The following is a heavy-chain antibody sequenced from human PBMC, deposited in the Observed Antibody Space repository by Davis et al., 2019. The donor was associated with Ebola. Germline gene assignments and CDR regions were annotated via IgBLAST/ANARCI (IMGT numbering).Heavy chain of an antibody. CDR2: INPNSGGT. CDR1: GYTFTGYY. J-gene: IGHJ1*01. V-gene: IGHV1-2*02. Sequence: ASVKVSCKASGYTFTGYYMHWVRQAPGQGLEWMGWINPNSGGTNYAQKFQGRVTMTRDTSISTAYMELSRLTSDDTAVYYCARDFKNGDYIEYFHHWGQGTLVTVSS. CDR3: ARDFKNGDYIEYFHH. D-gene: IGHD4-17*01.